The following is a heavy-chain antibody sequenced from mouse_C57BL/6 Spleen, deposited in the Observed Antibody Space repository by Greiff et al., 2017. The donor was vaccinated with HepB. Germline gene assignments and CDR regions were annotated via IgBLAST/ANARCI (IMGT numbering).Heavy chain of an antibody. Sequence: VQLQQSGPELVKPGASVKISCKASGYAFSSSWMNWVKQRPGKGLEWIGRIYPGDGDTNYNGKFKGKATLTADKSSSTAYMQLSSLTSEDSAVYFCAGDYVRYAMDYWGQGTSVTVSS. CDR3: AGDYVRYAMDY. CDR1: GYAFSSSW. J-gene: IGHJ4*01. V-gene: IGHV1-82*01. D-gene: IGHD2-4*01. CDR2: IYPGDGDT.